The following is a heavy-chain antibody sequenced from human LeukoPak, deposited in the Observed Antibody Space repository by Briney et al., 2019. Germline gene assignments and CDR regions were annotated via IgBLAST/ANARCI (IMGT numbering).Heavy chain of an antibody. Sequence: GGSLRLSCAASGFIVTNNYMTWVRQAPGQGLEGVSVIYSDASAYHADSVRGRFIISSDTSKNTIYLQMNRLTAEDTAVYYCARGSELGATCDYWGQGTLVTVSS. CDR3: ARGSELGATCDY. CDR1: GFIVTNNY. J-gene: IGHJ4*02. CDR2: IYSDASA. D-gene: IGHD1-26*01. V-gene: IGHV3-66*01.